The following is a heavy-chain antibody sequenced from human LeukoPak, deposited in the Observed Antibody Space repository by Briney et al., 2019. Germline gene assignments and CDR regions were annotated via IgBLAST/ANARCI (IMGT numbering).Heavy chain of an antibody. CDR1: GGSISISY. D-gene: IGHD3-22*01. CDR3: ARLHYDSSGYYYFGY. Sequence: SETLSLTCTVSGGSISISYCSWIRQHPGKGLEWIGYIYHSGSTNYNASLKSRVFISVGTTTNQFSLKLSCVTAADTAVYYCARLHYDSSGYYYFGYWGQGTLVTVSS. CDR2: IYHSGST. V-gene: IGHV4-59*01. J-gene: IGHJ4*02.